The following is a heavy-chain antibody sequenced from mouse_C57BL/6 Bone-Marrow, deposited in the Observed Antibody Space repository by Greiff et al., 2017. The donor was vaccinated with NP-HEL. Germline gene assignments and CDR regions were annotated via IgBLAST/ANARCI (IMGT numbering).Heavy chain of an antibody. CDR1: GYAFSSYW. CDR2: IYPGDGDT. D-gene: IGHD1-1*01. J-gene: IGHJ4*01. V-gene: IGHV1-80*01. Sequence: QVHVKQSGAELVKPGASVKISCKASGYAFSSYWMNWVKERPGQGLEWIGQIYPGDGDTKYNGKFKGKATLTADTSSSTAYMQVSSLTSEDSAVYFCARGDYGSSRFGYAMDYWGQGTAVTVSS. CDR3: ARGDYGSSRFGYAMDY.